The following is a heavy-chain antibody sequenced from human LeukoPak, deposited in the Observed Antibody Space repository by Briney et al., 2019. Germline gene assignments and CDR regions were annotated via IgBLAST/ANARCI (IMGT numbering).Heavy chain of an antibody. V-gene: IGHV3-21*01. CDR3: ARAGYGSGSYYNRFDY. D-gene: IGHD3-10*01. J-gene: IGHJ4*02. CDR2: ISSSSSYI. CDR1: GFTFSSYS. Sequence: PGGSLRLSCAASGFTFSSYSMNWVRQAPGKGLEWVSSISSSSSYIYYADSVKGRFTISRDNAKNSLYLQMNSLRAEDTAVYYCARAGYGSGSYYNRFDYWGQGTLVTVSS.